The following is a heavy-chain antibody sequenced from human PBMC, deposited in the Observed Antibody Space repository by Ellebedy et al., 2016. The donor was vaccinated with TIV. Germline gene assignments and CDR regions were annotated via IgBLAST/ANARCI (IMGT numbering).Heavy chain of an antibody. J-gene: IGHJ4*02. V-gene: IGHV3-7*03. CDR1: GFGISGDW. CDR2: INPDGSAE. D-gene: IGHD3-16*01. CDR3: VNWGQSYGR. Sequence: GESLKISCAASGFGISGDWMSWVRQAPGKGLEWVAHINPDGSAEYYVDSVKGRFTISRDKANRSLFLQMNSLRVHDTAVYYCVNWGQSYGRWGQGSLVTISS.